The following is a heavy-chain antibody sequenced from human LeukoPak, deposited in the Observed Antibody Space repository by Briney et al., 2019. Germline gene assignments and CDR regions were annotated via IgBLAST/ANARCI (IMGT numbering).Heavy chain of an antibody. D-gene: IGHD6-13*01. J-gene: IGHJ5*02. CDR2: INPSGGST. Sequence: ASVKVSCKASGATLSRYAITWVRQAPGQGLEWMGIINPSGGSTSYAQKFQGRVTMTRDTSTSTVYMELSSLRSEDTAVYYCARDQRDSSSWYYRFDPWGQGTLVTVSS. CDR1: GATLSRYA. V-gene: IGHV1-46*01. CDR3: ARDQRDSSSWYYRFDP.